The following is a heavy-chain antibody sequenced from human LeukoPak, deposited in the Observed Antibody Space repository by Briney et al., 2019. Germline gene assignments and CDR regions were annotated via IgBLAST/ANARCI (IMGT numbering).Heavy chain of an antibody. D-gene: IGHD6-13*01. V-gene: IGHV4-59*01. J-gene: IGHJ6*03. Sequence: SETLSLTCTVSGGSISSYYWSWIRQPPGKGLEWIGYIYYSGSTNYNPSLKSRVTISVDTSKNQFSLKLSSVTAADTAVYYCARGYSSSWYSGYYYYYYMDVWGKGTTVTISS. CDR3: ARGYSSSWYSGYYYYYYMDV. CDR2: IYYSGST. CDR1: GGSISSYY.